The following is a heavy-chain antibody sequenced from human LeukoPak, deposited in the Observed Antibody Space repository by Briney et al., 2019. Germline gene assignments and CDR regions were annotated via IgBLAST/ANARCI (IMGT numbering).Heavy chain of an antibody. CDR2: ISSSSYI. CDR3: ARGSIAAAGVDY. V-gene: IGHV3-21*01. J-gene: IGHJ4*02. Sequence: PGGSLRLSCAASGFTFSSYSMNWVRQAPGKGLEWVSSISSSSYIYYADSVKGRFTISRDNAKNSLYLQMNSLRAEDTAVYYCARGSIAAAGVDYWGQGTLVTVSS. CDR1: GFTFSSYS. D-gene: IGHD6-13*01.